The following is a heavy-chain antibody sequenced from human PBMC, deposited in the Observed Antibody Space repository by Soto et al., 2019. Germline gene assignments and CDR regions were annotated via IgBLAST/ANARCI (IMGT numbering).Heavy chain of an antibody. J-gene: IGHJ6*02. CDR3: ARDRPVVGAGYYYGMDV. Sequence: ASVKVSCKASGYTFTSYGISWVRQAPGQGLEWMGWISAYNGNTNYAQKLQGRVTMTTDTSTSTAYMELRSLRSDDTAVYYCARDRPVVGAGYYYGMDVWGQGTTVTVSS. CDR1: GYTFTSYG. CDR2: ISAYNGNT. D-gene: IGHD2-15*01. V-gene: IGHV1-18*01.